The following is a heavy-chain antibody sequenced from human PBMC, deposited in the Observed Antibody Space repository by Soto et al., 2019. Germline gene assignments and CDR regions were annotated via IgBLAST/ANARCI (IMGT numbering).Heavy chain of an antibody. Sequence: PSETLSLTCTGSGGSINSGDYYWTWVRQPPGKGLEWIGNIFHSGSTYCTPSLQSRVTISLDTSKNHFSLKLSSVTPADTAVYYCARDRYYGSGTYYNFYSGMAVWGKGTTVTVSS. CDR1: GGSINSGDYY. J-gene: IGHJ6*04. V-gene: IGHV4-30-4*01. D-gene: IGHD3-10*01. CDR3: ARDRYYGSGTYYNFYSGMAV. CDR2: IFHSGST.